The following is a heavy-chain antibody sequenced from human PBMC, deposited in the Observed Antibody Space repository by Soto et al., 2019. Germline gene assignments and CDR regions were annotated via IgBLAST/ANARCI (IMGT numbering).Heavy chain of an antibody. CDR2: INHSGST. CDR1: GGSFSGYY. D-gene: IGHD3-10*01. Sequence: SETLSLTCAVYGGSFSGYYWSWIRQPPGKGLEWIGEINHSGSTNYNPSLKSRVTISVDTSKNQFSLKLSSVTATDTAVYYCARGPPYYGSGSYYYWGQGTLVTVSS. CDR3: ARGPPYYGSGSYYY. V-gene: IGHV4-34*01. J-gene: IGHJ4*02.